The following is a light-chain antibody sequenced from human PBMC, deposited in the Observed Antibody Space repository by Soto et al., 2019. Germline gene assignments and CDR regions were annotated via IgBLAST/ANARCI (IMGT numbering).Light chain of an antibody. CDR3: LRSGSSPLS. CDR2: VAY. V-gene: IGKV3-20*01. CDR1: QSVSSSY. J-gene: IGKJ4*01. Sequence: EIVLTQSPGTLSLSPGERATLSCRASQSVSSSYLAWYQQKPGQAPMILIYVAYSRANGIPDRFSGSGSVTEFTLTISRLEPEDFAVYYCLRSGSSPLSFGGGNKVEVK.